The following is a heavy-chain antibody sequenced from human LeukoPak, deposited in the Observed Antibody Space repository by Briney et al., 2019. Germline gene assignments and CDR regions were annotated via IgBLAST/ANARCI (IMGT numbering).Heavy chain of an antibody. CDR2: IITYNGNT. V-gene: IGHV1-18*01. CDR3: AKTTVTSEEYFYYYMDV. D-gene: IGHD4-17*01. J-gene: IGHJ6*03. CDR1: GYTFTSYG. Sequence: ASVQVSCKTSGYTFTSYGLSWVRQAPGQGLEWMGWIITYNGNTYYSQKLQGRVTMTTDTSTSTAYMELRSLRSDDTAVYYCAKTTVTSEEYFYYYMDVWGKGTTVTVSS.